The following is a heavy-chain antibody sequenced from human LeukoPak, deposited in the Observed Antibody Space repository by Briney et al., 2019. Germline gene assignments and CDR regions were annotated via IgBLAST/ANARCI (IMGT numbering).Heavy chain of an antibody. J-gene: IGHJ4*02. V-gene: IGHV3-23*01. CDR2: ISGSGGST. D-gene: IGHD6-13*01. CDR1: GFIFSSYV. CDR3: AKDEQQLVLFLLYDY. Sequence: PGGSLRLSCAASGFIFSSYVMGWVRQAPGKGLEWVSAISGSGGSTYYADSVKGRFTISRDNSKNTLYLQMNSLRAEDTAVYYCAKDEQQLVLFLLYDYWGQGTLVTVSS.